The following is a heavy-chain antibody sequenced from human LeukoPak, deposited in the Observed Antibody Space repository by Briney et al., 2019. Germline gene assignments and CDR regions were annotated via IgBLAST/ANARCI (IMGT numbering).Heavy chain of an antibody. D-gene: IGHD2-2*02. CDR2: MNPNSGHT. V-gene: IGHV1-8*01. Sequence: ASVKVSCKASGYTFTSYDINWVRQATGQGLEWMGWMNPNSGHTGYAQKFQGRITMTRNTPISTAYMELSSLEPEEPPVYYCATVTRDCSRASCYNYWGQGTLVTVSS. J-gene: IGHJ4*02. CDR1: GYTFTSYD. CDR3: ATVTRDCSRASCYNY.